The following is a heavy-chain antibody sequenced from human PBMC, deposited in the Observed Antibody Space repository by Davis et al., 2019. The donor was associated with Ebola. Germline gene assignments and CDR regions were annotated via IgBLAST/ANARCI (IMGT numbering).Heavy chain of an antibody. CDR1: GGSVTSHY. Sequence: MPSETLSPTCTVSGGSVTSHYWSWIRQPPGKGLEWMGYFYHGGSTIYNRSFKSRISISVDTSKNQFSLKLSSVTAADTAVYYCARLNWVGSWFDPWGQGTLVTVSS. CDR2: FYHGGST. D-gene: IGHD7-27*01. J-gene: IGHJ5*02. V-gene: IGHV4-59*02. CDR3: ARLNWVGSWFDP.